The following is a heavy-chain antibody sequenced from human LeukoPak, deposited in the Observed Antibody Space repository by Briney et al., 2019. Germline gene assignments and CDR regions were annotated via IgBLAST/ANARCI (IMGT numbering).Heavy chain of an antibody. Sequence: SGTLSLTCAVSGGSISSSNWWSWVRQPPGKGLEWIGEIYHSGSTNYNPSLKSRVTISVDKSKNQFSLKLSSVTAADTAVYYCARLRKDGPSPYYYYGMDVWGKGTTVTVSP. J-gene: IGHJ6*04. D-gene: IGHD4-17*01. CDR2: IYHSGST. V-gene: IGHV4-4*02. CDR1: GGSISSSNW. CDR3: ARLRKDGPSPYYYYGMDV.